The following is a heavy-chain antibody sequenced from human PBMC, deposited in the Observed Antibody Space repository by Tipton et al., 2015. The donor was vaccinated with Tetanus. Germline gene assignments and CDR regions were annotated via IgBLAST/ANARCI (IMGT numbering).Heavy chain of an antibody. Sequence: TLSLTCTVSSGSINSDDRYWSWIRQPPGKGLEWIGYISYSGTTNYNPSLKSRVTISLDTSKGQFSLTLSSVTAADTAVYYCARGSGWADFWGQGTQVTVSS. J-gene: IGHJ4*02. CDR3: ARGSGWADF. CDR2: ISYSGTT. CDR1: SGSINSDDRY. V-gene: IGHV4-30-4*01. D-gene: IGHD6-19*01.